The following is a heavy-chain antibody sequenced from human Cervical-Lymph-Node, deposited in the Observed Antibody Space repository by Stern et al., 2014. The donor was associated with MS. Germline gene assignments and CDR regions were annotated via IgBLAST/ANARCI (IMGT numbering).Heavy chain of an antibody. J-gene: IGHJ4*02. CDR1: GFIFSSYA. Sequence: VQLEESGGGVVQPGRSLRLSCAASGFIFSSYAMHWVRQAPGKGLDWVAFLSNEGSKQFYADSVKGRFTISRDNPNNTLYLQMNSLRPEDTAVYYCARDTCRGGGCYFRYWGQGILITVSS. CDR3: ARDTCRGGGCYFRY. CDR2: LSNEGSKQ. D-gene: IGHD2-15*01. V-gene: IGHV3-30-3*01.